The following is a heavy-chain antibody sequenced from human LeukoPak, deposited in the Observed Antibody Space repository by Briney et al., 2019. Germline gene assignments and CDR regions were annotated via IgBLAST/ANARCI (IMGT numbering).Heavy chain of an antibody. CDR3: ARVGGSSWTTYYFDY. Sequence: GGSLRLSCAASGFTFSSYAMSWVRQAPGKGLEWVSALSDSGGSTYYADSVKGRFTISRDNAKNSLYLQMNSLRAEDTAVYYCARVGGSSWTTYYFDYWGQGTLVTVSS. V-gene: IGHV3-23*01. CDR1: GFTFSSYA. D-gene: IGHD6-13*01. CDR2: LSDSGGST. J-gene: IGHJ4*02.